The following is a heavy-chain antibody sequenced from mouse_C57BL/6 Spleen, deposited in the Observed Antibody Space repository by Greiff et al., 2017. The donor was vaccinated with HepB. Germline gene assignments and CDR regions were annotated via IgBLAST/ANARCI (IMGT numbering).Heavy chain of an antibody. CDR1: GFSLTSYG. CDR2: IWSGGST. D-gene: IGHD2-4*01. V-gene: IGHV2-2*01. CDR3: ATYYDYDVGAWFAY. Sequence: QVQLQQSGPGLVQPSQSLSITCTVSGFSLTSYGIHWVRQSPGKGLEWLGVIWSGGSTDYNAAFISRLSISKDNSKSQVFFKMNSLQADDTAIYYCATYYDYDVGAWFAYWGQGTLVTVSA. J-gene: IGHJ3*01.